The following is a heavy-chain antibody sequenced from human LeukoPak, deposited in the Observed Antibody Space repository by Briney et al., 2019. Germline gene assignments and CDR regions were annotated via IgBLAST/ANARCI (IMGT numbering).Heavy chain of an antibody. V-gene: IGHV1-8*01. CDR2: MNPNSGNT. Sequence: GASVKVSCKASGYTFTSYDINRVRQATGQGLEWMGWMNPNSGNTGYAQKFQGRVTMTRNTSISTAYMELSSLRSEDTAVYYCARGSPTQEWFDPWGQGTLVTVSS. CDR1: GYTFTSYD. J-gene: IGHJ5*02. CDR3: ARGSPTQEWFDP.